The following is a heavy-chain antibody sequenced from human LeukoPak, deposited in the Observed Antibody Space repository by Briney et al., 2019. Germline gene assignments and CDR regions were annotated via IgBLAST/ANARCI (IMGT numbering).Heavy chain of an antibody. J-gene: IGHJ3*02. V-gene: IGHV3-23*01. CDR2: ISGSGGET. D-gene: IGHD1-26*01. CDR3: TVELLKAFDI. Sequence: GGSLRLSCAASGFTFSTYAMSWVRQAPGKGLEWVSAISGSGGETYYVDSVKGRFTISRDNSKNTLYLQMNSLRAEDTAVYYCTVELLKAFDIWGQGTMVTVSS. CDR1: GFTFSTYA.